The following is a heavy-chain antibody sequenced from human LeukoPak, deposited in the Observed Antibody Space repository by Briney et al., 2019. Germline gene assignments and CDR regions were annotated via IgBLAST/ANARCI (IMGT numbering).Heavy chain of an antibody. D-gene: IGHD1-14*01. CDR1: GYTFVTYG. V-gene: IGHV1-69*05. CDR3: ASGFFNRYFDY. J-gene: IGHJ4*02. Sequence: ASVKVSCKASGYTFVTYGISWVRQTPGQGLEWMGGIIPIFGTANYAQKFQGRVTITTDESTSTAYMELSSLRSEDTAVYYCASGFFNRYFDYWGQGTLVTVSS. CDR2: IIPIFGTA.